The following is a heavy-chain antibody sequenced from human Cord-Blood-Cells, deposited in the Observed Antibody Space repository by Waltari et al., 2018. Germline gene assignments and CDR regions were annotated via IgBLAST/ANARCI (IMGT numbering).Heavy chain of an antibody. Sequence: EVQLLESGGGLVQPGGSLRLSCAASGFTFSSYAMSWVRQAPGKGLEWVSAMSGSGGSTYYADSVKGRFTISRDNSKNTLYLQMNSLRAEDTAVYYCAKGGSYYDSSGYPDAFDIWGQGTMVTVSS. CDR2: MSGSGGST. J-gene: IGHJ3*02. D-gene: IGHD3-22*01. CDR1: GFTFSSYA. V-gene: IGHV3-23*01. CDR3: AKGGSYYDSSGYPDAFDI.